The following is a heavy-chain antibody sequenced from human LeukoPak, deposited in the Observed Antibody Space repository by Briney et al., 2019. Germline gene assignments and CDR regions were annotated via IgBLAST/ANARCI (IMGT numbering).Heavy chain of an antibody. J-gene: IGHJ4*02. D-gene: IGHD4-17*01. CDR1: GYSISSSYY. CDR3: ARDGRVDYGDYTFDY. V-gene: IGHV4-61*01. Sequence: PSETLSLTCTVSGYSISSSYYWSWIRQPPGKGLEWIGYIYDSGSTNYNPSLKSRVTISVDTSKNQFSLKLSSVTAADTAVYYCARDGRVDYGDYTFDYWGQGTLVTVSS. CDR2: IYDSGST.